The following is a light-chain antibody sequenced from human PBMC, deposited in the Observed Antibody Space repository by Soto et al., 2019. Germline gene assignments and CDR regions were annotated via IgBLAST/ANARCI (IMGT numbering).Light chain of an antibody. J-gene: IGLJ2*01. CDR1: SGDVSAYNY. V-gene: IGLV2-8*01. CDR3: SSYAGSNTLI. Sequence: QSALTQPPSASGSLGQSVTISCTGASGDVSAYNYVSWYQQHPGKAPKLMIYEVSEWPSGVPDRFSGSKSGHTASLTVSGLQAEDEADYYCSSYAGSNTLIFGGGTKLTVL. CDR2: EVS.